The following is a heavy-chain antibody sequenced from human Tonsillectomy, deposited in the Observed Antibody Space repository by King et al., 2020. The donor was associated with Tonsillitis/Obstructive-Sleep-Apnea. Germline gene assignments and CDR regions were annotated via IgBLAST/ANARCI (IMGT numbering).Heavy chain of an antibody. V-gene: IGHV1-18*01. D-gene: IGHD2-2*01. J-gene: IGHJ4*02. CDR2: SSAYNGNT. CDR1: GYTFTSYG. CDR3: ARVHSYCSSTSCLDY. Sequence: QLVQSGAEVKKPGASVKVSCKASGYTFTSYGISWVRQAPGQGLEWMGWSSAYNGNTNYAQKLQGRVTMTTDTSTSTAYMELRSLRSDDTAVYYCARVHSYCSSTSCLDYWGQGTLVTVSS.